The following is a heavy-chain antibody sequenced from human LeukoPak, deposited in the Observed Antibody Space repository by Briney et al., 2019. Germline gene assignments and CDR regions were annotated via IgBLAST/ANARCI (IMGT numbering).Heavy chain of an antibody. V-gene: IGHV4-39*01. CDR3: ARHRMYYYDSSGRGVADAFDI. D-gene: IGHD3-22*01. Sequence: TPSETLSLTCTVSGGSISSSSYYWGWIRQPPGKGLEWIGRIYYSGSTYYNPSLKSRVTISVDTSKNQFSLKLSSVTAADTAVYYCARHRMYYYDSSGRGVADAFDIWGQGTMVTVSS. CDR1: GGSISSSSYY. J-gene: IGHJ3*02. CDR2: IYYSGST.